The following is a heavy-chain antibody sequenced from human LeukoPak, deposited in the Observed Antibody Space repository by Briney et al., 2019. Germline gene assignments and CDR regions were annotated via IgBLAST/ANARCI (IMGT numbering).Heavy chain of an antibody. D-gene: IGHD5-24*01. J-gene: IGHJ5*02. CDR1: GGTFSNYP. CDR2: IIPIYGTA. Sequence: ASVKVSCKASGGTFSNYPIIWVRQAPGRGLEWLGGIIPIYGTANYAQMFQGRITLTARESTATAYMELSSLTSDDTAMYFCATHTGGYNYWWFDIWGQGTLVTVSS. V-gene: IGHV1-69*13. CDR3: ATHTGGYNYWWFDI.